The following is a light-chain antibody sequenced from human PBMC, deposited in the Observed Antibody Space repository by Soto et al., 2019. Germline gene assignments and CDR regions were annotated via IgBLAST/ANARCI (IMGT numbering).Light chain of an antibody. CDR3: ASWDASLNGPV. Sequence: QSVLTQPPSASATPGQRVTMSCSGSSSNIGRHFVSWYQQFPGTAPKLLIYRDNQRPSGVPDRFSGSKSGTSASLTISGLRSEDGADYFCASWDASLNGPVFGGGTKLTVL. CDR2: RDN. J-gene: IGLJ2*01. V-gene: IGLV1-47*01. CDR1: SSNIGRHF.